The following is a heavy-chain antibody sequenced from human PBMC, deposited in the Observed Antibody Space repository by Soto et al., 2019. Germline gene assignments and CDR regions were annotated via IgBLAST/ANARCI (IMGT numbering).Heavy chain of an antibody. CDR3: ARQYYYGSGSYLYYFDY. V-gene: IGHV4-39*01. CDR1: GGSISSSSYY. CDR2: IYYSGST. D-gene: IGHD3-10*01. J-gene: IGHJ4*02. Sequence: SETLSLTCTVSGGSISSSSYYWGWIRQPPGKGLEWIGSIYYSGSTYYNPSLKSRVTISVDTSKNQFSLKLSSVTAADTAVYYCARQYYYGSGSYLYYFDYWGQGTLVTVSS.